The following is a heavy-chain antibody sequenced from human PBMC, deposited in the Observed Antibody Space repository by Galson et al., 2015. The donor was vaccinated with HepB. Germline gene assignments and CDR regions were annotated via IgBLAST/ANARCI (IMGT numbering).Heavy chain of an antibody. Sequence: SETLSLTCSVSGASIGSYYWSWIRQAPGKGLEWIGYIYYGGITKYNPSLQSRVTISVDTSKNLFSLDLSSVTAADTAVYYCARDKPGGGGYYGLDVWGQGTTVTVFS. CDR1: GASIGSYY. J-gene: IGHJ6*02. V-gene: IGHV4-59*01. D-gene: IGHD2-21*01. CDR3: ARDKPGGGGYYGLDV. CDR2: IYYGGIT.